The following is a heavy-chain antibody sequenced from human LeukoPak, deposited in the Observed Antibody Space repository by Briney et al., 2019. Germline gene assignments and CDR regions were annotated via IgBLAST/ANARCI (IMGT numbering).Heavy chain of an antibody. D-gene: IGHD1-20*01. V-gene: IGHV4-39*07. J-gene: IGHJ4*02. CDR1: GGSISSTSYY. CDR2: IYYSGST. CDR3: ARGYNYGDYFDY. Sequence: SETLSLTCTVSGGSISSTSYYWGWIRQPPGKGLEWIGSIYYSGSTYYNPSLKSRVTISVDKSKNQFSLKLSSVTAADTAVYYCARGYNYGDYFDYWGQGTLVTVSS.